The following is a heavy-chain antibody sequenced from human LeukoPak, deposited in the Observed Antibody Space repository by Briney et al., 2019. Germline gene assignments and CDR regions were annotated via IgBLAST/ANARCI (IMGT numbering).Heavy chain of an antibody. D-gene: IGHD2-15*01. J-gene: IGHJ5*02. CDR2: IYPGDSDI. Sequence: GESLKISCKGSGHRFSNYWIGWVRHMPGKGLEWMGMIYPGDSDIRYSPSFQGQVTISADKSISTAYLQWSSLKASDTAMYYCARQEYCSGGSCYTWFDPWGQGTLVTVSS. CDR1: GHRFSNYW. CDR3: ARQEYCSGGSCYTWFDP. V-gene: IGHV5-51*01.